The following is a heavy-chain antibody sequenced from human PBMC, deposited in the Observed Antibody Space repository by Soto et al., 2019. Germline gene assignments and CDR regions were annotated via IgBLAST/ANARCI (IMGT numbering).Heavy chain of an antibody. Sequence: GGYLRLSCAASGFTFSSYGMHWVRQAPGKGLEWEAVIWYDGSNKYSVDSVKGRFTISRDNSKNTLYLQMNSLRAEYTAVYYCAREALGYCSRGSCHNFDYYRQRTLLTVSS. CDR3: AREALGYCSRGSCHNFDY. V-gene: IGHV3-33*01. CDR2: IWYDGSNK. D-gene: IGHD2-15*01. J-gene: IGHJ4*02. CDR1: GFTFSSYG.